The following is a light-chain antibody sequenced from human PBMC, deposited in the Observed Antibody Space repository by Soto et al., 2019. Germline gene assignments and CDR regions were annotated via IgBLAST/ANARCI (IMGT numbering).Light chain of an antibody. V-gene: IGLV2-14*01. CDR2: EVS. CDR1: SSDVGGYNY. CDR3: SSYTSSSTLVV. J-gene: IGLJ2*01. Sequence: QSALTQPASVSGSPGQSITISCTGTSSDVGGYNYVSWYQQHPGKVPKLMIYEVSDRPSGVSNRFSGSKSGNTASLIISGLQAEDEADYYCSSYTSSSTLVVFGGGTKLTVL.